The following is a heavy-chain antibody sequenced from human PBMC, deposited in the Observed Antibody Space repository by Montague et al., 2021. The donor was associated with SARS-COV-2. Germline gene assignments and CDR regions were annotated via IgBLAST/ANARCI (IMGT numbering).Heavy chain of an antibody. Sequence: SLRLSCAASGFAFSSYAMSWVRQAPGKGLEWVSAISGSGGSTYYADSVKGRFTISRDNSKNTLYLQMNSLRAEDTAVYYCAKDRIVVVVVALFDPWGQGTLVTVSS. D-gene: IGHD2-15*01. CDR1: GFAFSSYA. CDR3: AKDRIVVVVVALFDP. V-gene: IGHV3-23*01. CDR2: ISGSGGST. J-gene: IGHJ5*02.